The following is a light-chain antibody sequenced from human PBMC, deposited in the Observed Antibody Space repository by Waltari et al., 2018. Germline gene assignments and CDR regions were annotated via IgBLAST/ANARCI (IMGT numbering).Light chain of an antibody. CDR3: QQYYSVPLT. J-gene: IGKJ1*01. Sequence: DIVMTQSPDSLAVSLGERATINCKSSQTISYSSNNKNYLAWYQKKPGQPPRLLISWASSRESGVPGRFSGSGSGTDFTLTISSLKVEDVAIYYCQQYYSVPLTFGQGTKVEIK. CDR1: QTISYSSNNKNY. V-gene: IGKV4-1*01. CDR2: WAS.